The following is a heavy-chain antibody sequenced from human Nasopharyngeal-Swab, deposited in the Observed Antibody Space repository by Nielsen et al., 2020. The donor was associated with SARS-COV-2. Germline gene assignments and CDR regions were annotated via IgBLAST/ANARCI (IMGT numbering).Heavy chain of an antibody. CDR1: GDSVSSRSAA. D-gene: IGHD4-17*01. V-gene: IGHV6-1*01. CDR3: ARARGAYGDYYYYYYTDV. CDR2: TYYRSKWYN. Sequence: SQTLSLTCAISGDSVSSRSAAWNWIRQSPSRGPEWLGRTYYRSKWYNDYAVSVKSRITINPDTSKNQFSLHLNSVTPEDTAVYYCARARGAYGDYYYYYYTDVWGKGTTVTVSS. J-gene: IGHJ6*03.